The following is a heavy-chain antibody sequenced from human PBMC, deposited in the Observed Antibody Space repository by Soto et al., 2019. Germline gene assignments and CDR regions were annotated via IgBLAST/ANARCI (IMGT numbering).Heavy chain of an antibody. J-gene: IGHJ4*02. V-gene: IGHV1-24*01. CDR3: ATKAFTFGGVNVTRYFDY. D-gene: IGHD3-16*01. CDR1: GYTLTELS. CDR2: FDPEDGET. Sequence: ASLKVSCKVSGYTLTELSMHWVRQAPGKGLEWMGGFDPEDGETIYAQKFQGRVTMTEDTSTDTAYMELSSLRSEDTAVYYCATKAFTFGGVNVTRYFDYWGQGTLVTVSS.